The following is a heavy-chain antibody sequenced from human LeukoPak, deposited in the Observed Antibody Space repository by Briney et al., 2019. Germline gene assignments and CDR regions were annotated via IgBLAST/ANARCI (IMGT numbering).Heavy chain of an antibody. V-gene: IGHV4-34*01. J-gene: IGHJ3*02. CDR1: GGSFSGYS. Sequence: SETLSLTCTVNGGSFSGYSWSWIRQPPGKGLEWIGEINHSGSTKYNPSLKSRVTISVDTSKKRLSLELSSMTAADTAVYYCARGYCSSTSCYGAAFDIWGQGTMVTVSS. CDR3: ARGYCSSTSCYGAAFDI. CDR2: INHSGST. D-gene: IGHD2-2*01.